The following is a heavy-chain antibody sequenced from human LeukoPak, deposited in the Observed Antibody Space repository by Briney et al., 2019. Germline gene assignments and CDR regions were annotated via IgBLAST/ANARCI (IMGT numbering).Heavy chain of an antibody. CDR3: LREVSPDYGVGALDI. D-gene: IGHD4-17*01. CDR2: INHRGDT. V-gene: IGHV4-34*01. CDR1: GGSFSGYY. J-gene: IGHJ3*02. Sequence: SETLSLTCGVFGGSFSGYYWGWIRQPPGKGLEWIGEINHRGDTNYKPSLKSRVTVSVDTSKNQFSLTLNSVTAADTAVYYCLREVSPDYGVGALDIWDQGAMVIVSS.